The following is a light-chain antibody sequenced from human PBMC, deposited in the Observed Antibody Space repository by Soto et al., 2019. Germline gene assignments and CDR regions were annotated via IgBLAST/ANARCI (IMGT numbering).Light chain of an antibody. V-gene: IGKV4-1*01. J-gene: IGKJ1*01. CDR2: WAF. CDR1: QSLLFSSNNRNY. Sequence: DIVMTQSPDSLAVSLGERATINCKSSQSLLFSSNNRNYLTWYQQKPGQPPKLLIYWAFTRESGVPDRFTGSGSGTDFTLTISSLQAEDVAVYYCQQYYSAPPTFGQGTKVEIK. CDR3: QQYYSAPPT.